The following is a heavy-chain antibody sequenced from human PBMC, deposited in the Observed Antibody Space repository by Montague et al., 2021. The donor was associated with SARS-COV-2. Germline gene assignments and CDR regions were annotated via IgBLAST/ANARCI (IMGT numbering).Heavy chain of an antibody. CDR1: GGSISSYN. D-gene: IGHD3-10*01. CDR3: AGGFDY. Sequence: SETLSLTCTVSGGSISSYNWSWIRQPPGKGLEWIGYIYYSRSTNYNHSLTSRVTISVDTSTTQIYLKLSSVTAAATAVYYCAGGFDYWGQGTLVTVSS. J-gene: IGHJ4*02. V-gene: IGHV4-59*01. CDR2: IYYSRST.